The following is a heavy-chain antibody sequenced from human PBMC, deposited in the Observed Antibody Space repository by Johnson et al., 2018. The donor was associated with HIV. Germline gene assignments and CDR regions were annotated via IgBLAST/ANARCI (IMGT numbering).Heavy chain of an antibody. V-gene: IGHV3-30*19. J-gene: IGHJ3*02. CDR1: GFTFSSYG. CDR3: AIDTSIAAARAFDI. CDR2: ISYDGSNK. D-gene: IGHD6-6*01. Sequence: VQLVESGGGLVQPGGSLRLSCAASGFTFSSYGMHWVRQAPGKGLEWVAVISYDGSNKYYADSVKGRFSISRDNSKNTLHLQMNSLRAEDTAVYYCAIDTSIAAARAFDIWGQWTMVTVSS.